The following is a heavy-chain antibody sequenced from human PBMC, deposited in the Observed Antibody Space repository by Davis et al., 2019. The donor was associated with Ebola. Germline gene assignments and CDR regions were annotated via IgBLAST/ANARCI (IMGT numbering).Heavy chain of an antibody. D-gene: IGHD5-24*01. J-gene: IGHJ3*02. CDR1: GFIFNTYA. Sequence: GESLKISCAASGFIFNTYAMHWVRQAPGKGLEWVAVLSYDGSNKYYADSVKGRFTISRDNSKNTLFLEMFSLRVEDTAVYYCASSTDDYSMPGAFDIWGQGTMVTVSS. CDR2: LSYDGSNK. V-gene: IGHV3-30-3*01. CDR3: ASSTDDYSMPGAFDI.